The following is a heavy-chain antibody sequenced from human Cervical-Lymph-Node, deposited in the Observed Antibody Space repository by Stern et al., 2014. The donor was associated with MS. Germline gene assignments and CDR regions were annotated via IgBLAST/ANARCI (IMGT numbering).Heavy chain of an antibody. CDR3: AEGAYYYDSSGYYFDY. CDR1: GFTFSSYA. D-gene: IGHD3-22*01. V-gene: IGHV3-23*01. CDR2: ISSSGGST. J-gene: IGHJ4*02. Sequence: VQLLESGGGLVQPGGSLRLSCAASGFTFSSYAMTWVRQAPGKGLEWVSAISSSGGSTYYADSVKGRFTISRDNSKNTLYLQMNSLRAEDTAVYYCAEGAYYYDSSGYYFDYWGQGTLVTVSS.